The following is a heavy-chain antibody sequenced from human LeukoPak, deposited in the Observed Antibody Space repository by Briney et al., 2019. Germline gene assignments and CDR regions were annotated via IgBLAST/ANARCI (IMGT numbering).Heavy chain of an antibody. CDR3: ARVLLGYCSSTSCPGY. CDR2: IKQDGSEK. CDR1: GFTFSSYW. D-gene: IGHD2-2*01. V-gene: IGHV3-7*01. Sequence: GGSLRLSCAASGFTFSSYWMSWVRQAPGNGLEWVANIKQDGSEKYYVDSVKGRFTISRDNAKNSLYLQMNSLRAEDTAVYYCARVLLGYCSSTSCPGYWGQGTLVTVSS. J-gene: IGHJ4*02.